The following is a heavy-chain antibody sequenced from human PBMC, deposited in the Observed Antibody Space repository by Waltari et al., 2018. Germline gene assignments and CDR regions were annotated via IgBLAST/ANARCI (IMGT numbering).Heavy chain of an antibody. CDR2: IGVDGSPI. CDR3: ARGYWENSFDL. V-gene: IGHV3-48*02. CDR1: GFKIRGFS. Sequence: LESGGGLTEPGASLRLSCEASGFKIRGFSMDWVRQAPGKGPEWVACIGVDGSPIYYADSVRGRFTISRDNAKNVVHLQMNTLRHEDTAVYYCARGYWENSFDLWGPGTTVTVSS. D-gene: IGHD2-21*01. J-gene: IGHJ3*01.